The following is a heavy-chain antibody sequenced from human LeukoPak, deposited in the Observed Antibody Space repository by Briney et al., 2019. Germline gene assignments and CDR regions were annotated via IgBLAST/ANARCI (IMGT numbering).Heavy chain of an antibody. V-gene: IGHV3-23*01. CDR3: AKDGRWLQLEYYFDY. CDR1: GFTFSSYA. CDR2: ISGSGGST. D-gene: IGHD5-24*01. J-gene: IGHJ4*02. Sequence: PGGSLRLSCAASGFTFSSYAMSWVRQAPGKGLEWVSAISGSGGSTYYADSVKGRFTISRDNSKNTLYLQMNSLRAEDTAFYYCAKDGRWLQLEYYFDYWGQGTLVTVSS.